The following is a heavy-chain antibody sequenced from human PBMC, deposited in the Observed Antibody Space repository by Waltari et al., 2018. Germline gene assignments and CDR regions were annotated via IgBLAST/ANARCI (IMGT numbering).Heavy chain of an antibody. D-gene: IGHD6-13*01. J-gene: IGHJ4*02. Sequence: QLQLQESGPGLVKPSETLSLTCTVSGGSISSSSYYWGWIRQPPGKGLEGIGSIYYSGSTYYNPSLKSRVTISVDTSKNQFSLKLSSVTAADTAVYYCAREAAGLTLYYFDYWGQGTLVTVSS. CDR3: AREAAGLTLYYFDY. CDR2: IYYSGST. CDR1: GGSISSSSYY. V-gene: IGHV4-39*07.